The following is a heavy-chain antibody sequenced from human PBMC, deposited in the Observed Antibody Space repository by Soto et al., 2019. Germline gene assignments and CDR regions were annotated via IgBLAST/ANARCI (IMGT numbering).Heavy chain of an antibody. CDR1: GFTFSSYG. Sequence: QVQLVESGGGVVQPGRSLRLSCAASGFTFSSYGMHWVRQAPGKGLEWVAVIWYDGSNKYYADSVKGRFTISRDNSKNTLYLQMNSLRAEDKAVYYCARDIGEGWFDPWGQGTLVTVSS. V-gene: IGHV3-33*01. CDR2: IWYDGSNK. J-gene: IGHJ5*02. D-gene: IGHD3-10*01. CDR3: ARDIGEGWFDP.